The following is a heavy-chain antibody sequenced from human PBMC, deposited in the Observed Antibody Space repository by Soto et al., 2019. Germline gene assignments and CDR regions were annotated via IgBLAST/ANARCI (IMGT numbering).Heavy chain of an antibody. Sequence: PXGCLRLSCVACGFTVSTHAKSWVRQVPGKGLEWVSTFSGSGGNIYYGESVKGRFTISRDDPKNTLYLDMNSLRVEDTAVYYCAKATPWTVGPLAMDVWGQRTTVTVSS. D-gene: IGHD2-2*01. J-gene: IGHJ6*02. CDR2: FSGSGGNI. CDR3: AKATPWTVGPLAMDV. CDR1: GFTVSTHA. V-gene: IGHV3-23*01.